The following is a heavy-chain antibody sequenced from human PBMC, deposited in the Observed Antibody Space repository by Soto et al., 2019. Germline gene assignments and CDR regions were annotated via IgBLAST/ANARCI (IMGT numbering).Heavy chain of an antibody. J-gene: IGHJ4*02. V-gene: IGHV3-9*01. D-gene: IGHD6-19*01. CDR1: GFTFDDYA. Sequence: ESGGGLVQPGRSLRLSCAASGFTFDDYAMHWVRQAPGKGLEWVSGISWNSGSIGYADSVKGRFTISRDNAKKSLYLQMNSLRPEDTALYYCAKAFEGSGWYDYWGQGTLVTVSS. CDR3: AKAFEGSGWYDY. CDR2: ISWNSGSI.